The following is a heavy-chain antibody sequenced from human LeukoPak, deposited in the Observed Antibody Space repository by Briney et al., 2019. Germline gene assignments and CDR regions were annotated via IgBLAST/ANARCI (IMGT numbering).Heavy chain of an antibody. D-gene: IGHD3-10*01. CDR2: IYHSGST. J-gene: IGHJ3*02. Sequence: SETLSLTCTVSGYSISSDYYWGWIRQPPGKGLEWIGSIYHSGSTYYNPSLKSRVTISLDTSKNQFSLKLRSVTAADTAVYYCARDRLGEMNEAFDIWGQGTVVTVSS. CDR3: ARDRLGEMNEAFDI. CDR1: GYSISSDYY. V-gene: IGHV4-38-2*02.